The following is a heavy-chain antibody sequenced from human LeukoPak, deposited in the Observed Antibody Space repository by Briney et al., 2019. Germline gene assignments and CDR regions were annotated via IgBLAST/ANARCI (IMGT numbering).Heavy chain of an antibody. CDR3: ARHPTSLVGATDYFDY. CDR2: IFYVGST. D-gene: IGHD1-26*01. CDR1: GGSISNTSYY. Sequence: SETLSLTCTVPGGSISNTSYYWGWIRQPPGKGLEWIGTIFYVGSTYYNPSLKSRVTISVDTSKSQFSLKLSSVTAADTAVYYCARHPTSLVGATDYFDYWGQGTLVTVSS. J-gene: IGHJ4*02. V-gene: IGHV4-39*01.